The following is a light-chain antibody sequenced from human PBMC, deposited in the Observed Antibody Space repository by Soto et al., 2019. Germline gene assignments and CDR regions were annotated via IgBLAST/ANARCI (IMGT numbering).Light chain of an antibody. J-gene: IGKJ3*01. Sequence: EIVLTQSPATLSLSPGEGATLSCRASQSVSRYLAWYQQKPGQAPRLLIYDTSNRAIGIPARFSGSGSGTDFTLTISSLEPEDSAVYYCQQRTNLPLFTFGPGTKGNIK. V-gene: IGKV3-11*01. CDR3: QQRTNLPLFT. CDR1: QSVSRY. CDR2: DTS.